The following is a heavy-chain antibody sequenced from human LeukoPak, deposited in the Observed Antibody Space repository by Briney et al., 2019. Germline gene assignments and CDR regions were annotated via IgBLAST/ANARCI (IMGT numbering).Heavy chain of an antibody. D-gene: IGHD4-17*01. V-gene: IGHV4-39*01. CDR2: IYYSGST. J-gene: IGHJ4*02. Sequence: PSETLSLTCTVSGGFISSSSYYWGCIRQPPGKGLEWIGSIYYSGSTYYNPSLKSRVTISVDTSKNQFSLRLSSVTAADTAVYYCARLPRTTVTSSFYFDYWGQGTLVTVSS. CDR1: GGFISSSSYY. CDR3: ARLPRTTVTSSFYFDY.